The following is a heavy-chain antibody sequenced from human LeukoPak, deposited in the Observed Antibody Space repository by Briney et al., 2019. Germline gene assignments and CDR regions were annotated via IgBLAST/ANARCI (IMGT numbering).Heavy chain of an antibody. D-gene: IGHD5-12*01. CDR2: ISGSGGST. V-gene: IGHV3-23*01. CDR1: GFTFSGYA. Sequence: GGSLRLSCAASGFTFSGYAMSWVRQAPGKGLEWVSAISGSGGSTYYADSVKGRFTISRDNSKNTLYLQMNSLRAEDTAVYYCAKAIVATGYFQHWGQGTLVTVSS. J-gene: IGHJ1*01. CDR3: AKAIVATGYFQH.